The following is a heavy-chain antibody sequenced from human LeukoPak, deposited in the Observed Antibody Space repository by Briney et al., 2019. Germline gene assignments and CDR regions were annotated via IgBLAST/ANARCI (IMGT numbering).Heavy chain of an antibody. V-gene: IGHV3-23*01. CDR3: AKRAYTSSSLLYYFDY. CDR1: GFTFNNYG. J-gene: IGHJ4*02. D-gene: IGHD6-6*01. Sequence: GGSLSLSCAASGFTFNNYGMSWVRQAPGKGLEWVSTISGSGGATYYADSVKGRFTISRDNFKNTLYLQMNSLRAEDTAVYYCAKRAYTSSSLLYYFDYWGQGTLATVSS. CDR2: ISGSGGAT.